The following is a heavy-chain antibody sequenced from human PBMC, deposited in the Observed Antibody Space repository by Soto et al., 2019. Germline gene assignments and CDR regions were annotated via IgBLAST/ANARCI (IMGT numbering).Heavy chain of an antibody. CDR1: GGSISGYY. CDR2: INYSGTT. Sequence: SETLSLTCTVSGGSISGYYWTWIRQPPGKGLEWIGFINYSGTTNYNPSLKSRVTMSVDTSNNQFSLNLISISAADTAVYYCATTGIAGRKGHFDYWGQGTLVTVSS. V-gene: IGHV4-59*01. J-gene: IGHJ4*02. CDR3: ATTGIAGRKGHFDY. D-gene: IGHD6-6*01.